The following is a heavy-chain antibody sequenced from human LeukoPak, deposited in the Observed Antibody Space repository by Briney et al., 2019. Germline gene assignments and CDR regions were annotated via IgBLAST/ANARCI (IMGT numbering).Heavy chain of an antibody. Sequence: PSETLSLTCAVYGGSFSGYYWSWIRQPLGKGLEWIGEINHSGSTNYNPSLKSRVTISVDTSKNQFSLKLSSVTAADTAVYYCARGDDARSVVPAAYYFDYWGQGTLVTVSS. V-gene: IGHV4-34*01. D-gene: IGHD2-2*01. CDR1: GGSFSGYY. CDR2: INHSGST. J-gene: IGHJ4*02. CDR3: ARGDDARSVVPAAYYFDY.